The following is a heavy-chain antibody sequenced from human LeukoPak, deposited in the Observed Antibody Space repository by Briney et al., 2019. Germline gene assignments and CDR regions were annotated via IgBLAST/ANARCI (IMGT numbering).Heavy chain of an antibody. Sequence: TGGSLRLSCAASGFTFSSYEMNWVRQAPGKGLEWVSYISSSGSTIYYADSVKGRFTISRDNAKNSLYQQMNSLRAEDTAVYYCAVTTGLIDDYWGQGTLVTVSS. CDR1: GFTFSSYE. D-gene: IGHD4-17*01. J-gene: IGHJ4*02. V-gene: IGHV3-48*03. CDR2: ISSSGSTI. CDR3: AVTTGLIDDY.